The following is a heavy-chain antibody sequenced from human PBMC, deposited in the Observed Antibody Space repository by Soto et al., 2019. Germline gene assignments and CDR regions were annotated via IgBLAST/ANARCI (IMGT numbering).Heavy chain of an antibody. CDR2: ISGSGGST. CDR1: GFTFSSYA. Sequence: PGGSLRLSCAASGFTFSSYAMSWVRQAPGKGLEWVSAISGSGGSTYYADSVKGRFTISRDNSKNTLYLQMNSLRAEDTAVYYCAKDQPVDTAMVYYFDYWSQGTLVTVSS. CDR3: AKDQPVDTAMVYYFDY. J-gene: IGHJ4*02. D-gene: IGHD5-18*01. V-gene: IGHV3-23*01.